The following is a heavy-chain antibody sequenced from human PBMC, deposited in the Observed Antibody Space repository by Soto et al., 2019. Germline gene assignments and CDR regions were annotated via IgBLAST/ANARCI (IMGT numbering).Heavy chain of an antibody. Sequence: QVQLVESGGGVVQPEKSLRLSCAASGFSFSSYAMHWVRQAPDKGLEWVAVISYHGNNKAYADSVKGRFTISRDNSKNTLFLQMNSLRPEDTAVYYCAKDSEAVLFWVGAADFWGQGTLVTVSS. D-gene: IGHD2-8*02. CDR3: AKDSEAVLFWVGAADF. CDR2: ISYHGNNK. CDR1: GFSFSSYA. V-gene: IGHV3-30*18. J-gene: IGHJ4*02.